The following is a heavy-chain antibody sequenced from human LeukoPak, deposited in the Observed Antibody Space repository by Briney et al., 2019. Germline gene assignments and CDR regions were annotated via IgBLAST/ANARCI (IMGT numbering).Heavy chain of an antibody. J-gene: IGHJ2*01. Sequence: PSETLSLTCTVSGGSISSYYWSWIRQPPGKGLEWIGYIYYSGSTNYNPSLKSRVTISVDTSKNQFSLKLSSVTAADTAVYYCAREPTSAVAGKEIWYFDLWGRGTLVTVSS. CDR2: IYYSGST. V-gene: IGHV4-59*01. D-gene: IGHD6-19*01. CDR1: GGSISSYY. CDR3: AREPTSAVAGKEIWYFDL.